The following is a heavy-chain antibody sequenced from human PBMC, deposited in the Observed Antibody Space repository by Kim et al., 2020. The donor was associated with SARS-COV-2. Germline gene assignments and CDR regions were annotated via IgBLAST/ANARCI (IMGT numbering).Heavy chain of an antibody. V-gene: IGHV4-34*01. CDR2: INHSGST. J-gene: IGHJ6*02. CDR1: GGSFSGYY. Sequence: SETLSLTCAVYGGSFSGYYWSWIRQPPGKGLEWIGEINHSGSTNYNPSLKSRVTISVDTSKNQFSLKLSSVTAADTAVYYCARGRDLKYSSSFFYYYYGMDVWGQGTTVTVSS. CDR3: ARGRDLKYSSSFFYYYYGMDV. D-gene: IGHD6-13*01.